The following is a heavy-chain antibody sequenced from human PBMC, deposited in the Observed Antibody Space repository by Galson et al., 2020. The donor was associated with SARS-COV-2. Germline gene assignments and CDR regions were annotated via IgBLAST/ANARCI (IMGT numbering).Heavy chain of an antibody. CDR3: ARDLLPTYGMDV. J-gene: IGHJ6*02. V-gene: IGHV3-30*04. Sequence: SLKISCAASGFTFSSYAMHWVRQAPGKGLEWVAVISYDGSNKYYADSVKGRFTISRDNSKNTLYLQMNSLRAEDTAVYYCARDLLPTYGMDVWGQGTTVTVSS. CDR1: GFTFSSYA. CDR2: ISYDGSNK. D-gene: IGHD3-22*01.